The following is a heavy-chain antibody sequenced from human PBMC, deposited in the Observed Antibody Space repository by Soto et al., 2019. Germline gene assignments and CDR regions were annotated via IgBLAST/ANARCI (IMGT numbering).Heavy chain of an antibody. CDR3: ARASYYYDSSGYNDY. CDR1: GGTFSSYT. CDR2: IIPILGIA. V-gene: IGHV1-69*02. D-gene: IGHD3-22*01. J-gene: IGHJ4*02. Sequence: QVQLVQSGAEVKKPGSSVKVSCKASGGTFSSYTISWMRQAPGQGLEWMGRIIPILGIANYAQKFQGRVTIXXDXSKXTAYMELSSLRSEDTAVYYCARASYYYDSSGYNDYWGQGTLVTVSS.